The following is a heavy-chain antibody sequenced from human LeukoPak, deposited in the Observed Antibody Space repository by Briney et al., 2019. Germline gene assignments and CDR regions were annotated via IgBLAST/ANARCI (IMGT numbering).Heavy chain of an antibody. Sequence: GGSLRLSCAASGFSFSSYGMEWVRQAPGKGLEWVALIWYDGSNKYYADSVKGRFTISRDNSKNTLYLQMNSLRAEDTAVYYCARESGVRGVIDYWGQGTLVTVSS. J-gene: IGHJ4*02. CDR3: ARESGVRGVIDY. CDR2: IWYDGSNK. CDR1: GFSFSSYG. D-gene: IGHD3-10*01. V-gene: IGHV3-33*01.